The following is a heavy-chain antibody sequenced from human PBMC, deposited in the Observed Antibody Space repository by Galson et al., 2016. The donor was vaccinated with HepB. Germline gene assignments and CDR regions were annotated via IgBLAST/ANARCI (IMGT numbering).Heavy chain of an antibody. CDR2: IKSKTDGGTT. Sequence: SLRLSCAASGFTFSNAWMSWVRQAPGKGLEWVGRIKSKTDGGTTDYAAPVKGRFTISRDDSKSTLYLQMDSLRAEDTAVYYCATDPIVGAPDYLDYWGQGTLVTVSS. D-gene: IGHD1-26*01. CDR1: GFTFSNAW. V-gene: IGHV3-15*01. J-gene: IGHJ4*02. CDR3: ATDPIVGAPDYLDY.